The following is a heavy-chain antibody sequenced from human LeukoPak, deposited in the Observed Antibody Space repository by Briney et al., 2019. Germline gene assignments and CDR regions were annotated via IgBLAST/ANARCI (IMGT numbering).Heavy chain of an antibody. J-gene: IGHJ6*02. CDR2: IYSGGST. D-gene: IGHD2-15*01. V-gene: IGHV3-53*01. CDR1: GFTVSSNY. Sequence: GGSLRLSCAASGFTVSSNYMSWVRQAPGKGLEWVSVIYSGGSTYYADSVKGRFTTSRDNSKNTLYLQMNSLRAEDTAVYYCARGLVAATFDYYGMDAWGQGTTVTVSS. CDR3: ARGLVAATFDYYGMDA.